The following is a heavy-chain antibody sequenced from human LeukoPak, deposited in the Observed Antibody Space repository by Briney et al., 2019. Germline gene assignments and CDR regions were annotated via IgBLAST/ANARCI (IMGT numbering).Heavy chain of an antibody. CDR3: TRAPLGYCSSTSCYGDYYYGMDV. J-gene: IGHJ6*02. D-gene: IGHD2-2*01. V-gene: IGHV3-49*03. CDR1: GFTFGDYA. CDR2: IRSKAYGGTT. Sequence: GGSLRLSCTASGFTFGDYAMSWFRQAPGKGLEWVGFIRSKAYGGTTEYAASVKGRFTISRDDSKSIAYLQMNSLKTEDTAVYYRTRAPLGYCSSTSCYGDYYYGMDVWGQGTTVTVSS.